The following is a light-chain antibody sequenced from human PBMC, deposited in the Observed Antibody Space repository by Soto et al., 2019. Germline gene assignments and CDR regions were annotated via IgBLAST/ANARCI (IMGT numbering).Light chain of an antibody. CDR1: SSNVGTYNY. Sequence: QSVLTQPASVSGSPGQSITISCTGTSSNVGTYNYVSWYQHHPGKAPKLIIYEVINRPSGVSNRFSGSKSGSTASLTISGLQAEDEADYHCTSYTRDTALVFGTGTKVTVL. CDR2: EVI. J-gene: IGLJ1*01. V-gene: IGLV2-14*01. CDR3: TSYTRDTALV.